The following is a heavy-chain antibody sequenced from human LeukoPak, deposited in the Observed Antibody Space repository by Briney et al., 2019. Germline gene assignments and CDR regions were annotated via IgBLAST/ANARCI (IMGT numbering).Heavy chain of an antibody. CDR3: ARSPLDTVFYYYYYYYMDV. J-gene: IGHJ6*03. V-gene: IGHV4-34*01. CDR2: INHSEST. CDR1: GGSFSGYY. D-gene: IGHD5-18*01. Sequence: SETLSLTCAVYGGSFSGYYWSWIRQPPGKGLEWIGEINHSESTNYNPSLKSRVTISVDTSKNQFSLRLSSVTAADTAVYYCARSPLDTVFYYYYYYYMDVWGKGTTVTVS.